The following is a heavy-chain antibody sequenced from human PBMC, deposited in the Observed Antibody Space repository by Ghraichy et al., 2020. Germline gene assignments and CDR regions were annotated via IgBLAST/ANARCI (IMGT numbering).Heavy chain of an antibody. J-gene: IGHJ5*02. Sequence: SVKVSCKASGGTFSSYAISWVRQAPGQGLEWMGGIIPIFGTANYAQKFQGRVTITADESTSTAYMELSSLRSEDTAVYYCARGTVVPAAIVRWFDPWGQGTLVTVSS. V-gene: IGHV1-69*13. D-gene: IGHD2-2*01. CDR2: IIPIFGTA. CDR1: GGTFSSYA. CDR3: ARGTVVPAAIVRWFDP.